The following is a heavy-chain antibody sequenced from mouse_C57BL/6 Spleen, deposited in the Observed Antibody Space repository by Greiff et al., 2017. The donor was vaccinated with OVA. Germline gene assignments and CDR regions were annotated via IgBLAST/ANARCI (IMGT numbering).Heavy chain of an antibody. V-gene: IGHV14-4*01. CDR3: TTNYGSRVAY. Sequence: VQLQQSGAELVRPGASVKLSCTASGFNIKDDYMHWVKQRPEQGLEWIGWIDPENGDTEYASKFQGKATITADTSSNTAYLQLSSLTSKDTAVYYCTTNYGSRVAYWGQGTLVTVSA. CDR2: IDPENGDT. J-gene: IGHJ3*01. D-gene: IGHD1-1*01. CDR1: GFNIKDDY.